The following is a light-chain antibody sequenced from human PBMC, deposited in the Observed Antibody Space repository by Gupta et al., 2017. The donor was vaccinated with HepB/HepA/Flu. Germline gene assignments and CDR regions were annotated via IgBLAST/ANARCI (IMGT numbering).Light chain of an antibody. CDR3: QAGDSSTVV. J-gene: IGLJ2*01. Sequence: SYELPQPPSVSVSPGQTASITCSGDKLGDKYACWYQQKPGQSPVLVIYQDSKRPAGSPERFSGSNSGNAATLTISGTQARDEADYYCQAGDSSTVVFGGGTKLTVL. CDR2: QDS. CDR1: KLGDKY. V-gene: IGLV3-1*01.